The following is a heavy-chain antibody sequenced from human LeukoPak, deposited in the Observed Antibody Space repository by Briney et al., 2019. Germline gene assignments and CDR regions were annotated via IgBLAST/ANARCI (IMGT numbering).Heavy chain of an antibody. D-gene: IGHD2-21*02. CDR3: ARVRYCGGDCDSDKKWAFDI. V-gene: IGHV1-2*06. J-gene: IGHJ3*02. CDR1: GYTFTGYY. CDR2: INPNSGGT. Sequence: GASVKVSCKASGYTFTGYYMHWVRQAPGQGLEWMGRINPNSGGTNYAQKFQGRVTMIRDTSISTAYMELSRLRSDDTAVYYCARVRYCGGDCDSDKKWAFDIWGQGTMVTVSS.